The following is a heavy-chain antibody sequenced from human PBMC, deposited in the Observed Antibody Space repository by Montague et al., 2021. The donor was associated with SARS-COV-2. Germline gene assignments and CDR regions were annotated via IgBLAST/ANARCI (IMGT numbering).Heavy chain of an antibody. Sequence: SLRLSCAASGFTFSSYAMHWVRQAPGKGLEWVAVISYDGSSKYYADSVKGRFTISRDNSKNTLYLQMNSLRAEDTAVYYCARVGSGSYYGYFDYWGQGTLVTVSS. D-gene: IGHD1-26*01. CDR1: GFTFSSYA. CDR3: ARVGSGSYYGYFDY. J-gene: IGHJ4*02. V-gene: IGHV3-30*04. CDR2: ISYDGSSK.